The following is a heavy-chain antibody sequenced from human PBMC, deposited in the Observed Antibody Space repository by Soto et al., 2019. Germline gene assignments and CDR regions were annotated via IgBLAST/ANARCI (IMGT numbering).Heavy chain of an antibody. V-gene: IGHV4-61*01. CDR1: GGSVSNGFYY. CDR2: IYYNAIT. Sequence: QVQLQESGPGLVKPSETLSLTCTVSGGSVSNGFYYWSWIRQPPGKGLEWIGFIYYNAITNYNPPLKSRVTISLDTSTNQFSLKLSSVTAADTAVYYCARDCSSTSCSRGYYYGMDVWGQGTTVTVSS. D-gene: IGHD2-2*01. J-gene: IGHJ6*02. CDR3: ARDCSSTSCSRGYYYGMDV.